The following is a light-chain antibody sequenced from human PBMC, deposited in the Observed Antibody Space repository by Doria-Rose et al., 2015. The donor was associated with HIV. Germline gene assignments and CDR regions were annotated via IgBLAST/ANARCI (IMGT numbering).Light chain of an antibody. J-gene: IGKJ1*01. V-gene: IGKV1-39*01. CDR3: QQTYSSPPWT. CDR1: QTVSTY. Sequence: IHVTQSPSSLSASIGDRVTITCRASQTVSTYLNWFQQEPGKAPKLLIYAASRLQSGVPSRFSGSGSGTDFTLTISGLQPGDFATYYCQQTYSSPPWTFGQGTKVEMK. CDR2: AAS.